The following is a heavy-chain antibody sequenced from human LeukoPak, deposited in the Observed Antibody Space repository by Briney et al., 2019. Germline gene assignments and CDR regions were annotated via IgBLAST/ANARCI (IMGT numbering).Heavy chain of an antibody. CDR3: ARRSIAVAVFDY. D-gene: IGHD6-19*01. CDR1: GYTFTGYY. V-gene: IGHV1-2*02. J-gene: IGHJ4*02. Sequence: ASVKVSCKASGYTFTGYYMHWVRQAPGQGLEWMGWINPNSGGTNYAQKFQGRVTMTRDTSISTAYMELSRLRSDDTAMYYCARRSIAVAVFDYWGQGTLVTVSS. CDR2: INPNSGGT.